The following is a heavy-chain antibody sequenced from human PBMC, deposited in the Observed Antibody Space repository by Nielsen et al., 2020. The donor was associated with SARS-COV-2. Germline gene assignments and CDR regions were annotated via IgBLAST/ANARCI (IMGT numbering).Heavy chain of an antibody. V-gene: IGHV3-23*01. Sequence: GGSLRLSCEASGFTFTDYAMGWVRQAPGKGLEWVSRVSSSGGSTYYADSMNDRFTISRDNSNNTLYLQMNSLRVEDTAVYYCARLPAHFGNYFDAWGRGTLLIVSS. CDR1: GFTFTDYA. D-gene: IGHD2-21*01. J-gene: IGHJ2*01. CDR2: VSSSGGST. CDR3: ARLPAHFGNYFDA.